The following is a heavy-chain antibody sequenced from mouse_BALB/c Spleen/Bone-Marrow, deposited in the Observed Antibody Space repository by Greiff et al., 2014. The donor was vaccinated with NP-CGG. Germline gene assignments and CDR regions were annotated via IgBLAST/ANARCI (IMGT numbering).Heavy chain of an antibody. Sequence: EVKLVESGGGLVQPGGSLRLSCTTSGFTFTDYFMTWVRQPLGKALEWLVFIRNKANGYTTEYNPSVKGRFTISRDTSQGILYLQMNTLRAEDSAIYFCARDYSGYFDFWGQGTTLTVSS. J-gene: IGHJ2*01. CDR3: ARDYSGYFDF. CDR1: GFTFTDYF. D-gene: IGHD5-1*01. CDR2: IRNKANGYTT. V-gene: IGHV7-3*02.